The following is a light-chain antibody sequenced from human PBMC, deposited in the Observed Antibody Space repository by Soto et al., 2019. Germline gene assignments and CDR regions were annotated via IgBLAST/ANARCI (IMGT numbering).Light chain of an antibody. CDR3: QQLNSYTLT. V-gene: IGKV1-9*01. CDR1: QGISSY. Sequence: IQLTQSPSSLSASVGDRVTITCRASQGISSYLAWYQQKPGKAPKLMIYAASTLQSGVPSRFSGSGSGTDFTLTISRLQHEDFATYYCQQLNSYTLTFGGGTKVEIK. J-gene: IGKJ4*01. CDR2: AAS.